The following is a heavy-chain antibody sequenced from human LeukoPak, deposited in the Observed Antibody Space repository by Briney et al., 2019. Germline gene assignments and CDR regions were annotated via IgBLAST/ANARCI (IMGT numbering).Heavy chain of an antibody. CDR2: IYYSGST. CDR1: GGSISSGDYY. CDR3: AREKGSYYQNDAFDI. V-gene: IGHV4-30-4*01. Sequence: SETLSLTCTVSGGSISSGDYYWSWIRQPPGKGLEWIGYIYYSGSTYYNPSLKSRVTISADTSKNQFSLKLSSVTAADTAVYYCAREKGSYYQNDAFDIWGQGTMVTVSS. J-gene: IGHJ3*02. D-gene: IGHD1-26*01.